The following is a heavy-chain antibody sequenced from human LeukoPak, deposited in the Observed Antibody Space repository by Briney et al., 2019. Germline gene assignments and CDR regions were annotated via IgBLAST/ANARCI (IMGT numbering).Heavy chain of an antibody. CDR3: AEARGYSYEYGMDV. CDR1: GFTFSSYA. V-gene: IGHV3-23*01. Sequence: PGGSLRLSCAASGFTFSSYAMSWVRQAPGKGLEWVSAISGGGSTYYADSVKGRFTISRDNSKNTLYLQMNSLRAEDTAVYYCAEARGYSYEYGMDVWGQGTTVTVS. CDR2: ISGGGST. J-gene: IGHJ6*02. D-gene: IGHD5-18*01.